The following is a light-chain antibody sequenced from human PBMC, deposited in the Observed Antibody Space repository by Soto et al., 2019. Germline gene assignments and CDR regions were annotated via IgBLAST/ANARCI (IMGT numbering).Light chain of an antibody. CDR3: SSYTSSSTLEYV. V-gene: IGLV2-14*01. CDR1: SSDVGGYNY. J-gene: IGLJ1*01. Sequence: SVLTQPASVSVSPGQSITISCTGTSSDVGGYNYVSWYQQHPGKAPKLMIYDVSNRPSGVSNRFSGSKSGNTASLTISGLQAEDEADYYCSSYTSSSTLEYVFGTGTKVTVL. CDR2: DVS.